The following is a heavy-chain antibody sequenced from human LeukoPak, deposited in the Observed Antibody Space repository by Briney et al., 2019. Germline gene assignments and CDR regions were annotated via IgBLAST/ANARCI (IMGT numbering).Heavy chain of an antibody. CDR2: IQNSGST. CDR3: ARDITGWYDYCMDV. Sequence: SETLSLTCTVSGGSISTYYWSWIRKAAGKGLEWIGRIQNSGSTNYNPSLKSRVSMSVDSSRNLFSLNLSSVTAADTAVYFCARDITGWYDYCMDVWGKGTTVTVSS. V-gene: IGHV4-4*07. CDR1: GGSISTYY. J-gene: IGHJ6*03. D-gene: IGHD6-19*01.